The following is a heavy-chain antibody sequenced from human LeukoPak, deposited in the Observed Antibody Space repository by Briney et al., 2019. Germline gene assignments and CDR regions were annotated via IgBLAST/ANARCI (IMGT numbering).Heavy chain of an antibody. CDR1: GFTFSSYW. J-gene: IGHJ4*02. CDR2: IKSDGSTT. Sequence: GGSLRLSCAASGFTFSSYWMHWVRQAPGKGLVWVSRIKSDGSTTTHADSVKGRFTISRDNAKNTLYLQMNSLRAEDTAVYYCARVVDTHFDYWGQGTLVTVSS. D-gene: IGHD5-18*01. CDR3: ARVVDTHFDY. V-gene: IGHV3-74*01.